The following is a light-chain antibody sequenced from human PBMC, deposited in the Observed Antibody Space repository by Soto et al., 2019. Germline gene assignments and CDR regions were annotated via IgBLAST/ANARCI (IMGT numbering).Light chain of an antibody. V-gene: IGKV2-28*01. CDR2: LGS. CDR1: QILLHSNGYNY. J-gene: IGKJ1*01. Sequence: DIVMTQSPLSLPVTPGEPASISCRSSQILLHSNGYNYLDWYLQKTGQSPQLLIYLGSNRASGVPDRFIGSGSGTDFTLKISRVEAEDVGVYYCRQALQSPLTFGQGTKVEIK. CDR3: RQALQSPLT.